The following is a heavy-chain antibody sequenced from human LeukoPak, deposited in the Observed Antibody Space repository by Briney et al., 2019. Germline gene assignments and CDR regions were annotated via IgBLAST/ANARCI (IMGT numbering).Heavy chain of an antibody. CDR2: IRGSGGRT. Sequence: PGGSLTLSCSASGFTFISYAMSWVRQAPGRGREGISSIRGSGGRTYYGDSVKGRFTVFRGHSKNTLYLQMNSLRAEDTAVYYCAKGLGEWLSSGYWGQGTLVTVSS. D-gene: IGHD3-3*01. J-gene: IGHJ1*01. V-gene: IGHV3-23*01. CDR1: GFTFISYA. CDR3: AKGLGEWLSSGY.